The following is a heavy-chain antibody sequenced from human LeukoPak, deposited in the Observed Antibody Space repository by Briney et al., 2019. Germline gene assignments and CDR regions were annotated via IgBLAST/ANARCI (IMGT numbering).Heavy chain of an antibody. Sequence: ASVKVSCKASGYTFTGYYMHWVRQAPGQGLEWMGWISPNSGGTNYAQKFQGRVTMSRDTSISTAYMEVSRLRSDDTAVYYCARGESGIKLGYCSGGSCYPPGYWGQGTLVTVSS. CDR2: ISPNSGGT. V-gene: IGHV1-2*02. D-gene: IGHD2-15*01. CDR1: GYTFTGYY. J-gene: IGHJ4*02. CDR3: ARGESGIKLGYCSGGSCYPPGY.